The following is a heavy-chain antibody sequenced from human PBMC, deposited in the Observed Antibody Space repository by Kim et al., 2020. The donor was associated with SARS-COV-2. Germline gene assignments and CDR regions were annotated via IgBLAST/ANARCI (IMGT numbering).Heavy chain of an antibody. CDR1: GGSFSGYY. CDR2: INHSGST. D-gene: IGHD6-19*01. Sequence: SETLSLTCAVYGGSFSGYYWSWIRQPPGKGLEWIGEINHSGSTNYNPSLKSRVTISVDTSKNQFSLKLSSVTAADTAVYYCASTNRLVPMMYYFDYWGQGTLVTVSS. CDR3: ASTNRLVPMMYYFDY. V-gene: IGHV4-34*01. J-gene: IGHJ4*02.